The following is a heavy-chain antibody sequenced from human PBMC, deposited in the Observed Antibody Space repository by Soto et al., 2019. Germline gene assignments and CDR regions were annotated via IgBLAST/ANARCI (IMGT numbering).Heavy chain of an antibody. CDR3: ARSEMTYNWND. Sequence: PGGSLRLSCAASGFTFRGDAMSWVRQAPGKGLEWVSSISGSGEMTHYAESVKGRFTISRDNSKNTLYLQMESLRAEDTALYYCARSEMTYNWNDWGQGTQATVSS. V-gene: IGHV3-23*01. D-gene: IGHD1-1*01. CDR2: ISGSGEMT. J-gene: IGHJ4*02. CDR1: GFTFRGDA.